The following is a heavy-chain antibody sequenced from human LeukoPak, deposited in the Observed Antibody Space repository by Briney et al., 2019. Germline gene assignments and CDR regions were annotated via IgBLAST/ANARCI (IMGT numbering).Heavy chain of an antibody. J-gene: IGHJ6*02. Sequence: SVKVSCKASGDTFSSHTINWVRQAPGQGLEWMGGFIPISGTANYAQNFQGRVTITADESTSTAYMELNSLRSEDTAVYYCARGGSPRITIFGVVTRYYYYGMDVWGQGTTVTVSS. CDR2: FIPISGTA. D-gene: IGHD3-3*01. CDR3: ARGGSPRITIFGVVTRYYYYGMDV. V-gene: IGHV1-69*13. CDR1: GDTFSSHT.